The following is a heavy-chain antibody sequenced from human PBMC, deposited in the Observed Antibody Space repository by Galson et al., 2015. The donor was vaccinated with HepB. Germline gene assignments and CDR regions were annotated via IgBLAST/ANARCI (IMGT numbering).Heavy chain of an antibody. V-gene: IGHV4-31*03. CDR2: IYYSGST. CDR3: AREARLDSSSWPALFDY. Sequence: TLSLTCTVSGGSISSGGYYWSWIRQHPGKGLEWIGYIYYSGSTYYNPTLKSRVTISVDTSKNQFSLKLSSVTAADTAVYYCAREARLDSSSWPALFDYWGQGTLVTVSS. J-gene: IGHJ4*02. CDR1: GGSISSGGYY. D-gene: IGHD6-13*01.